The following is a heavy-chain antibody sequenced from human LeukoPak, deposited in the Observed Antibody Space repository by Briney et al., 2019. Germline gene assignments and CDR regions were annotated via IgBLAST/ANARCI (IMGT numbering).Heavy chain of an antibody. J-gene: IGHJ4*02. CDR1: GGSISSYY. CDR2: IYYSGST. CDR3: ARGSYYYDSSGIDY. D-gene: IGHD3-22*01. V-gene: IGHV4-59*01. Sequence: PSETLSLTCTVSGGSISSYYWSWIRQPPGKGLEWIGYIYYSGSTNYNPSLKSRVTISVDTSKNQFSLKLSSVTAAYTAVYYCARGSYYYDSSGIDYWGQGTLVTVSS.